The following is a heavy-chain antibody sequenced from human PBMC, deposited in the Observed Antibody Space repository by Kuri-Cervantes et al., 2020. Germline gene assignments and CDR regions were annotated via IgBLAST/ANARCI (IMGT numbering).Heavy chain of an antibody. V-gene: IGHV3-30*18. J-gene: IGHJ4*02. CDR3: AKGVGVDNGYDFLFDS. Sequence: GGSLRLSCAAPGFTFSNYATHWVRQAPGKGLEWVAVISYDGSKTYYGDSVQGRFTISRDNSKNTLYLQMNSLRADDTAVYYCAKGVGVDNGYDFLFDSWGQGTLVTVSS. D-gene: IGHD3/OR15-3a*01. CDR2: ISYDGSKT. CDR1: GFTFSNYA.